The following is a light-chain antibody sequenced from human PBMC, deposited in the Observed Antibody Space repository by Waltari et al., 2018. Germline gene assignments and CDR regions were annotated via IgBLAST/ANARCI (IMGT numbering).Light chain of an antibody. CDR1: QTIGIS. CDR3: QVRSSWPMYT. CDR2: DAS. J-gene: IGKJ2*01. V-gene: IGKV3-11*01. Sequence: EIVLTQSPATLSLSPGERVTLSCRASQTIGISLVWYQQKPGQAPRLLMSDASYRASGTPLRFSGSGSGTDFTLTISSLEPEDFAVYYCQVRSSWPMYTFGQGTKLEVK.